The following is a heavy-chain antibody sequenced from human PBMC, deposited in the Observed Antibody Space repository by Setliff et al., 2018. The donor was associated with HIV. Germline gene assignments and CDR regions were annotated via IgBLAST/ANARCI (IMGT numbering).Heavy chain of an antibody. J-gene: IGHJ6*03. CDR3: ARGTTVVMGDDVDNYHYSYLDV. V-gene: IGHV1-2*06. D-gene: IGHD4-17*01. Sequence: ASVKVSCKASGYTFTGYYIHWVRQAPGQGLEWMGRVYPSSGGTNFAQKFRGRVTMTRDTSISTAYMELSRLTSDDTAMYYCARGTTVVMGDDVDNYHYSYLDVWGKGTTVTVSS. CDR1: GYTFTGYY. CDR2: VYPSSGGT.